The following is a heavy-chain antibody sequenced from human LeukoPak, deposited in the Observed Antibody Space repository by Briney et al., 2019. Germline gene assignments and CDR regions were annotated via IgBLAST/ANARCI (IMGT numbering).Heavy chain of an antibody. CDR1: GFTFSSYA. D-gene: IGHD6-13*01. J-gene: IGHJ6*03. CDR2: ISGSGGST. V-gene: IGHV3-23*01. Sequence: PGGSLRLSFAPSGFTFSSYARSWVRQAPGRGLEWVSAISGSGGSTYYADSVKGRFTISRDNSKNTLYLQMNSLRAEDTAVYYCAKGSSSSYYYYYMDVWGKGTTVTVSS. CDR3: AKGSSSSYYYYYMDV.